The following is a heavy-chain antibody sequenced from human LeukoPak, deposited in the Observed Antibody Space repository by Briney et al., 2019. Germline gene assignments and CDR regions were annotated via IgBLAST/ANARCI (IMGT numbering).Heavy chain of an antibody. CDR1: GYTFTSYA. CDR3: ARERLLWFGDLDYFDY. D-gene: IGHD3-10*01. CDR2: INTNTGNP. Sequence: ASVKVSCKASGYTFTSYAMNWVRQAPGQGLEWMGWINTNTGNPTYAQGFTGRFVFSLDTSVGTAYLQISSLKAEDTAVYYCARERLLWFGDLDYFDYWGQGTLVTVSS. V-gene: IGHV7-4-1*02. J-gene: IGHJ4*02.